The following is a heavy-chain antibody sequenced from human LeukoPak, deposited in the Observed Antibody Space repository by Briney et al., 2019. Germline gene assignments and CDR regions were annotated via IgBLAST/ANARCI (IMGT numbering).Heavy chain of an antibody. CDR2: MNPNSGNT. J-gene: IGHJ3*02. Sequence: ASVKVSCKASGYTFTSYDINWVRQATGQGLEWMGWMNPNSGNTGYAQKFQGRVTMTRNTSISTAYMELSSLRSEDTAVYYCARASGGRFLEWLPDAFDIWGQGTMVTVSS. CDR1: GYTFTSYD. CDR3: ARASGGRFLEWLPDAFDI. V-gene: IGHV1-8*01. D-gene: IGHD3-3*01.